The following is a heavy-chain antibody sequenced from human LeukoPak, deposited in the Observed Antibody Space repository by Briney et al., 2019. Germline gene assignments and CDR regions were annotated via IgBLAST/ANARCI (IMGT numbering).Heavy chain of an antibody. J-gene: IGHJ4*02. Sequence: SETLSLTCAVSGGSISSGGYSWSWIRQPPGKGLEWIGYIYYSGSTNYNPSLKSRVNISVDTSKNQFSLKLSPVTAADTAVYYCARDQGWLQWWGQGTLVTVSS. CDR1: GGSISSGGYS. CDR2: IYYSGST. V-gene: IGHV4-61*08. D-gene: IGHD5-24*01. CDR3: ARDQGWLQW.